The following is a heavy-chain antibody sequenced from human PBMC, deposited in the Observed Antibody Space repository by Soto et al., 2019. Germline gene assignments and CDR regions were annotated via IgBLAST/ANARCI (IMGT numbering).Heavy chain of an antibody. Sequence: PSETLSLTCTVSGGSISSSSYYWGWIRQPPGKGLEWIGSIYYSGSTYYNPSLKSRVTISVDTSKNQFSLKLSSVTAADTAVYYCERTRATPYGMDVWGQGTTVTVS. CDR2: IYYSGST. CDR3: ERTRATPYGMDV. D-gene: IGHD2-15*01. J-gene: IGHJ6*02. V-gene: IGHV4-39*01. CDR1: GGSISSSSYY.